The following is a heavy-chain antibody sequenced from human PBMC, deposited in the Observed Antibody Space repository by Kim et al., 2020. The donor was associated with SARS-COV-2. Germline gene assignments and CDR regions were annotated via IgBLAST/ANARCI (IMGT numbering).Heavy chain of an antibody. V-gene: IGHV1-24*01. J-gene: IGHJ6*01. CDR2: IDPHDGDT. CDR1: GYPFTSLS. D-gene: IGHD2-8*01. Sequence: ASVKVSCKASGYPFTSLSMHWVRQAPGQGLEWMGCIDPHDGDTTFAQKFQGRMIITVDTSANTAYLQLRRLKVDDTAVYYCVTGQGVKRPHYYHYGAYVW. CDR3: VTGQGVKRPHYYHYGAYV.